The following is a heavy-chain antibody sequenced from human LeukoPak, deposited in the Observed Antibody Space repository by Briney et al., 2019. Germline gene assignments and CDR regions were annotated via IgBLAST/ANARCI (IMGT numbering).Heavy chain of an antibody. D-gene: IGHD3-22*01. Sequence: GGSLRLSCAASGFTFSSYWMHWVRQAPGKGLVWVSRINTDGSSTSYADSVKGRFTISRDNSKNTLYLQMNSLRAEDTAVYYCARAVYYDSSDDYWGQGTLVTVPS. CDR1: GFTFSSYW. V-gene: IGHV3-74*01. CDR2: INTDGSST. J-gene: IGHJ4*02. CDR3: ARAVYYDSSDDY.